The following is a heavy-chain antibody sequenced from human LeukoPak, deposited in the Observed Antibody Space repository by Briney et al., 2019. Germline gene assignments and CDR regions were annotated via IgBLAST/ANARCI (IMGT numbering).Heavy chain of an antibody. CDR2: FYYSGST. V-gene: IGHV4-59*01. CDR1: GGSISSYY. J-gene: IGHJ4*02. CDR3: ARGEYYDSSGYYYQGGSYFDY. D-gene: IGHD3-22*01. Sequence: PSETLSLTCTVSGGSISSYYWSWVRQPPGKGRGWIGYFYYSGSTNYTPSLKSRVTISVDTSKNQFSLKLSSVTAADTAAYYCARGEYYDSSGYYYQGGSYFDYWGQGTLVTVSS.